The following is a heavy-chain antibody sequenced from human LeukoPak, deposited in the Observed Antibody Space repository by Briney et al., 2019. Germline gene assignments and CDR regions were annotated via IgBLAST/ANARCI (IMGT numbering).Heavy chain of an antibody. V-gene: IGHV4-59*12. D-gene: IGHD1-26*01. CDR1: GGSISSYY. Sequence: SETLSLTCTVSGGSISSYYWSWIRQPPGKGLEWIGYIYYSGSTNYNPSLKSRVTISVDTSKNQFSLKLSSVTAADTAVYYCAREPPKSSGSYDYWGQGTLVTVSS. CDR3: AREPPKSSGSYDY. CDR2: IYYSGST. J-gene: IGHJ4*02.